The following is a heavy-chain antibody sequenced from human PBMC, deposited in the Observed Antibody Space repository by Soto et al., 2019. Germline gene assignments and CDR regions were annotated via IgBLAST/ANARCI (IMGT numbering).Heavy chain of an antibody. D-gene: IGHD4-17*01. J-gene: IGHJ4*02. V-gene: IGHV1-18*04. CDR3: ARGMRATTVVTPFDY. Sequence: ASVKVSCKASGYTFISYYMHWVRQAPGRGLEWMGWISAYNGNTNYAQKLQGRVTMTTDTSTSTAYMELRSLRSDDTAAYYCARGMRATTVVTPFDYWGQGTLVTVSS. CDR1: GYTFISYY. CDR2: ISAYNGNT.